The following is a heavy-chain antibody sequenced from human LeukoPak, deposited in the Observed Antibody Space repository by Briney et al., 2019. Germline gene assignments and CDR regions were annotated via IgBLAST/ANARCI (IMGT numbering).Heavy chain of an antibody. CDR2: ISSSGSTI. Sequence: GGSLRLSCAASGFTFSSYEMNWVRQAPGKGLEWVSYISSSGSTIYYADSVKGRFTISRDNAKNSLYLQMNSLRAEDTAVYYCAREASPSYFDWLLRQNWFDPWGQGTLVTVSS. J-gene: IGHJ5*02. V-gene: IGHV3-48*03. D-gene: IGHD3-9*01. CDR3: AREASPSYFDWLLRQNWFDP. CDR1: GFTFSSYE.